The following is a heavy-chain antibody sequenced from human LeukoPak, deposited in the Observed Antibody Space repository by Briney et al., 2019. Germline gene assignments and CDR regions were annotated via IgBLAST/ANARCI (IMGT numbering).Heavy chain of an antibody. J-gene: IGHJ4*02. CDR3: ARASGPFDY. V-gene: IGHV3-30*03. CDR1: GFTFSSYG. Sequence: GGSLRLSCAASGFTFSSYGMHWVRQAPGKGLEWVAVISYDGSNKYYADSVKGRFTISRDNSKNTLYLQMNSLRAEDTAVYSCARASGPFDYWGQGTLVTISS. D-gene: IGHD3-10*01. CDR2: ISYDGSNK.